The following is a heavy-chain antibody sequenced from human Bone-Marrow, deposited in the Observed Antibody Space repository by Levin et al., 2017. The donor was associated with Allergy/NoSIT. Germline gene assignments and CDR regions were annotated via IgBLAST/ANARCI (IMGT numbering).Heavy chain of an antibody. D-gene: IGHD3-9*01. CDR1: GYTFTDYH. CDR3: ARAQTIRYFAWSTTSPADQ. Sequence: ASVKVSCKASGYTFTDYHLHWVRQAPGQGLEWMGWINPHNGGTNYAKKFQGRVTMTRDTSINTAYMELRSLRSDDMAVYFCARAQTIRYFAWSTTSPADQWGQGTLVTVSS. J-gene: IGHJ5*02. V-gene: IGHV1-2*02. CDR2: INPHNGGT.